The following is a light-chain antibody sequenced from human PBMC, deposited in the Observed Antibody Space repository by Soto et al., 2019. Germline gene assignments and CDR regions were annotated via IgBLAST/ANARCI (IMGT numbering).Light chain of an antibody. J-gene: IGLJ2*01. Sequence: QSVLTQPPSASGTPGQRVTLSCSGSSSNIGSNTVNWYQQLPGTAPKLLIYSNNQRPSGVPDRFSGAKSGTSDSLAISGLQSEDESDYYCAAWDDSLNGVVFGGGTKLTVL. CDR2: SNN. CDR1: SSNIGSNT. V-gene: IGLV1-44*01. CDR3: AAWDDSLNGVV.